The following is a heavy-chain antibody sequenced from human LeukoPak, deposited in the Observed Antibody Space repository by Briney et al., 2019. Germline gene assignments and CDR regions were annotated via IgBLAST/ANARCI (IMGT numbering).Heavy chain of an antibody. CDR1: GDSFRSYY. CDR2: ISTTGST. Sequence: SETLSLTCTVSGDSFRSYYWSWIRQPAGKGLEWIGRISTTGSTNYSPSLKSRVTMSVDTSKNQFSLKLSSVTAADTAVYYCARSTAGAARHDSWGQGTLVTVSS. V-gene: IGHV4-4*07. J-gene: IGHJ4*02. CDR3: ARSTAGAARHDS. D-gene: IGHD1-26*01.